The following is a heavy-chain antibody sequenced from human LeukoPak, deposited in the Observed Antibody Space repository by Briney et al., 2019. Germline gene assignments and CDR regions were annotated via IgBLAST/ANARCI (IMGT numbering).Heavy chain of an antibody. V-gene: IGHV3-64D*06. CDR1: GFTFTKYA. Sequence: GGSLRHSCSASGFTFTKYAIHWVRQAPGKGLEYVSGISSNGGSTYYEDSVKGRFTISRDNSQNTLYLQMSSLRAEDTAVYYCVKGSYDSSGYYTGRCFDYWGQGALVTVSS. J-gene: IGHJ4*02. D-gene: IGHD3-22*01. CDR3: VKGSYDSSGYYTGRCFDY. CDR2: ISSNGGST.